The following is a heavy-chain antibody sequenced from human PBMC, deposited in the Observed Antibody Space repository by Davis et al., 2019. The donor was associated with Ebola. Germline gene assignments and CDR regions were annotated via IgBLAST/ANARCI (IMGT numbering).Heavy chain of an antibody. V-gene: IGHV3-66*01. D-gene: IGHD3-22*01. CDR3: ARGYYDSSGYYDY. CDR1: GFTVSSNY. CDR2: IYSGGST. J-gene: IGHJ4*02. Sequence: GESLKISCAASGFTVSSNYMSWVRQAPGKGLEWVSVIYSGGSTYYADSVKGRFTISRDNAKNTLYLQMNSLRAEDTAVYYCARGYYDSSGYYDYWGQGTLVTVSS.